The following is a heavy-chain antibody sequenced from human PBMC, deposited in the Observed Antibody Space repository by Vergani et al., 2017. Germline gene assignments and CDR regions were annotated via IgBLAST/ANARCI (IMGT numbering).Heavy chain of an antibody. V-gene: IGHV3-48*01. CDR2: ISSGGKTI. CDR3: ARYSGVMSSAFDI. J-gene: IGHJ3*02. CDR1: GFTFISYN. Sequence: DVLLVESGGGLVQPGGSLRLSCAASGFTFISYNMTWVRQAPGKGLEWVSYISSGGKTIYYADSLKGRFTISRDNGKNSVYLQINSLTAEDTAMYYCARYSGVMSSAFDIWGQGTMVTVSS. D-gene: IGHD2-8*01.